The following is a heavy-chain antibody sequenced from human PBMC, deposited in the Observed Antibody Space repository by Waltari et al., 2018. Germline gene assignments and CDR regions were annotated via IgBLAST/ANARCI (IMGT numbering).Heavy chain of an antibody. V-gene: IGHV4-38-2*02. CDR2: IYHSWST. CDR3: ARDTPTWEPPYYFDY. CDR1: GYSISSGYY. D-gene: IGHD1-26*01. J-gene: IGHJ4*02. Sequence: QVQLQESGPGLVKPSETLSLTCAVSGYSISSGYYWGWIRQPPGKGLDWIGSIYHSWSTYYNPSLKSRVTISVDTSKNQFSLKLSSVTAADTAVYYCARDTPTWEPPYYFDYWGQGTLVTVSS.